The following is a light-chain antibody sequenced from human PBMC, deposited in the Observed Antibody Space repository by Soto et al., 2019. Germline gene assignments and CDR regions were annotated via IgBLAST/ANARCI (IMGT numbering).Light chain of an antibody. V-gene: IGKV3-15*01. CDR2: AAS. J-gene: IGKJ4*01. CDR3: QKYNVWPLT. CDR1: QSVTSN. Sequence: EKVMTQSPATLSISSGERATLSCRASQSVTSNLAWYQQKPGQAPRLLIYAASTRATGIPARFSGSGSGTDFTLTISSLQSEDFAVYYCQKYNVWPLTCGGGTTVDIK.